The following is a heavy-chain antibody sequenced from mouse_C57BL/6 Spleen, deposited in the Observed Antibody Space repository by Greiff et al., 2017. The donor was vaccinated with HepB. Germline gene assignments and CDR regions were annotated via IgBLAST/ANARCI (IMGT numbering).Heavy chain of an antibody. CDR1: GYAFSSYW. D-gene: IGHD3-1*01. CDR2: IYPGDGDT. V-gene: IGHV1-80*01. Sequence: VKLVESGAELVKPGASVKISCKASGYAFSSYWMNWVKQRPGKGLEWIGQIYPGDGDTNYNGKFKGKATLTADKSSSTAYMQLSSLTSEDSAVYFCARAGGARYFDVWGTGTTVTVSS. CDR3: ARAGGARYFDV. J-gene: IGHJ1*03.